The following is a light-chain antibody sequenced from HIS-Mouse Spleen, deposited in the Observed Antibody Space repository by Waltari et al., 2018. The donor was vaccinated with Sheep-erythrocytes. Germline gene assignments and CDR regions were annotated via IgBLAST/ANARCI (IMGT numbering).Light chain of an antibody. Sequence: QSALTQPASVSGSPGQSITISCTGTSSDVGGYNYVSWYQQHPGKAPKLMLYDVSKRPSGVPVRFSGSKSGNTASLTISGLQAEDEADYYCCSYAGSYNHVFGTGTKVTVL. CDR3: CSYAGSYNHV. V-gene: IGLV2-11*01. CDR2: DVS. CDR1: SSDVGGYNY. J-gene: IGLJ1*01.